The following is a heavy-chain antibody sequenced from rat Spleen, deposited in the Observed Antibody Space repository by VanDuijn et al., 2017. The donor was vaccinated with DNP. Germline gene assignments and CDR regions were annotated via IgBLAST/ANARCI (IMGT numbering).Heavy chain of an antibody. V-gene: IGHV5-25*01. CDR2: ISTSGSRT. Sequence: EVQLVESGGGLVQPGRSLKLSCAASGFTFSNYYMAWVRQAPKKGLEWVATISTSGSRTYYPDSVKGRFTISRDNAKSSLYLQMNSLKCEDTATYYCARQNGYYPMGYFDYWGQGVMVTVSS. J-gene: IGHJ2*01. D-gene: IGHD1-12*03. CDR3: ARQNGYYPMGYFDY. CDR1: GFTFSNYY.